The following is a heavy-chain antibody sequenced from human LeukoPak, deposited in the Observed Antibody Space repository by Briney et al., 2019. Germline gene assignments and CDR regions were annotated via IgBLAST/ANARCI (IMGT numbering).Heavy chain of an antibody. Sequence: ASVKVSCKASGCTFTGYYIHWMRQAPGQGLEWMGWINPNSGGTNYAQNFQGRVTMTRDTSISTAYMEVSRLRSDDTAVYYCARAQYLDFWSGYYTYWGQGARVTVSS. J-gene: IGHJ4*02. CDR3: ARAQYLDFWSGYYTY. D-gene: IGHD3-3*01. CDR2: INPNSGGT. CDR1: GCTFTGYY. V-gene: IGHV1-2*02.